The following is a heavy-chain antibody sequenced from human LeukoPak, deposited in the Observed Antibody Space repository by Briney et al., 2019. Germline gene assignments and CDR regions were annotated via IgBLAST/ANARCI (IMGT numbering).Heavy chain of an antibody. V-gene: IGHV3-43*02. CDR1: GLTFHDYA. J-gene: IGHJ4*02. CDR3: AKESGKFDY. Sequence: GGSLRLSCVASGLTFHDYAMHWVRQAPGKGPEWVSLISADGGSTFYADPVRGRFSISRDNSENSLYLQMNSLRTEDTAMYYCAKESGKFDYWGQGTLVAVSS. CDR2: ISADGGST.